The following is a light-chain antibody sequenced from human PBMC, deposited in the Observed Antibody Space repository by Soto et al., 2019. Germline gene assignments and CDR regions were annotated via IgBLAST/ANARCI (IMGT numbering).Light chain of an antibody. V-gene: IGLV1-40*01. CDR1: SSNIGSGYD. Sequence: QSVLTQPPSVSGAPAQRVTISCTGSSSNIGSGYDVQWYQQLPGTAPKLLIYGNSNRPSGVPDRFSGSKSGTSASLAITGLQADDEADYYCQSYDGSLSAHYVFGTGTRSPS. CDR3: QSYDGSLSAHYV. J-gene: IGLJ1*01. CDR2: GNS.